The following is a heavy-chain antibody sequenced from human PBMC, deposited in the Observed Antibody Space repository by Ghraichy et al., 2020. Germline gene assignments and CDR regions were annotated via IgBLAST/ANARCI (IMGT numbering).Heavy chain of an antibody. CDR3: ARDLSTPEAFGFDY. CDR2: ISSSSSYI. J-gene: IGHJ4*02. D-gene: IGHD2/OR15-2a*01. Sequence: GSLRLSCAASGFTFSSYSMNWVRQAPGKGLEWVSSISSSSSYIYYADSVKGRFTISRDNAKNSLYLQMNSLRAEETAVYYCARDLSTPEAFGFDYWGQGTLVTVSS. V-gene: IGHV3-21*01. CDR1: GFTFSSYS.